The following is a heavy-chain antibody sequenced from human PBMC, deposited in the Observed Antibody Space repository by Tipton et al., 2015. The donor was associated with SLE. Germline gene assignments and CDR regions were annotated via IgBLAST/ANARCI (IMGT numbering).Heavy chain of an antibody. V-gene: IGHV4-61*02. CDR2: IHTRGST. CDR3: AREGGTSGYYYALWPDL. CDR1: GVSISSGSYY. Sequence: TLSLTCTVSGVSISSGSYYWNWIRQPAGKGLEWIGRIHTRGSTNYKSSLQSRVTISLDTSKNQFSLRLGSMTAADTAVYYCAREGGTSGYYYALWPDLWGQGTRVTVSS. J-gene: IGHJ5*02. D-gene: IGHD3-22*01.